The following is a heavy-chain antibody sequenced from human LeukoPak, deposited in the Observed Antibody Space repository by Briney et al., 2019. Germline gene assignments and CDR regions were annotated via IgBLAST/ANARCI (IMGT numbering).Heavy chain of an antibody. CDR2: ISSSGSTI. D-gene: IGHD1-26*01. J-gene: IGHJ4*02. CDR3: ASPAGATHKGTVDY. CDR1: GGSISSGGYY. Sequence: LSLTCTVSGGSISSGGYYWSWIRQAPGKGLEWVSYISSSGSTIYYADSVKGRFTISRDNAKNSLYLQMNSLRAEDTAVYYCASPAGATHKGTVDYWGQGTLVTVSS. V-gene: IGHV3-11*01.